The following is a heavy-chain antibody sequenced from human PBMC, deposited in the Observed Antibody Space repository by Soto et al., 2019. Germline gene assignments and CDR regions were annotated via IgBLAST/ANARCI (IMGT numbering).Heavy chain of an antibody. D-gene: IGHD2-21*01. V-gene: IGHV1-46*03. J-gene: IGHJ4*02. CDR3: GRGNVVAIDY. Sequence: GASVKVSCKASGYSFSNKYVVWVRQAPGQGLEWMGVINPAGGSTTYAQKFQDRVTMTRDASTSTVYIELTSLISEDTAVFYCGRGNVVAIDYWGQGTLVTVSS. CDR2: INPAGGST. CDR1: GYSFSNKY.